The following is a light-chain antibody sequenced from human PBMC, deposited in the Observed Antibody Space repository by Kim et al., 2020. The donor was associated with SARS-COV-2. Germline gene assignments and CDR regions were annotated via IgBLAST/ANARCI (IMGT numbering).Light chain of an antibody. J-gene: IGKJ1*01. CDR1: QSISSW. CDR3: QQYNSYSRT. CDR2: KAS. V-gene: IGKV1-5*03. Sequence: DIQMTQSPSTLSASVGDRVTITCRASQSISSWLAWYQQKPGKAPKLLIYKASSLESGVPSRFSGSGSGTEFTLTISNLQHDDFATYYCQQYNSYSRTFGQGTKVDIK.